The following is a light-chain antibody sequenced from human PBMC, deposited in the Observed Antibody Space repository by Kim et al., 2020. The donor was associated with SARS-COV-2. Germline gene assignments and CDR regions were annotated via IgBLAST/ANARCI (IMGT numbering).Light chain of an antibody. J-gene: IGKJ1*01. V-gene: IGKV1-16*01. CDR3: QQYAGYPRT. Sequence: ASVGDRVIITCRASQGIANNVAWFQQKPGKAPKSPVYAASSLESGVPSRFSGSGSGTDFILTISSLQPEDYATYYCQQYAGYPRTFGQGTKVDIK. CDR1: QGIANN. CDR2: AAS.